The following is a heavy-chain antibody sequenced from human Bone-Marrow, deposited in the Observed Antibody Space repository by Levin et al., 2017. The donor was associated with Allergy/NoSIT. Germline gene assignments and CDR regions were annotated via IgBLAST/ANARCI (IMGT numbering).Heavy chain of an antibody. Sequence: GESLKISCAASGFTFSSYAMHWVRQAPGKGLEWVAVISYDGSNKYYADSVKGRFTISRDNSKNTLYLQMNSLRAEDTAVYYCARSTYYYGSGIDYWGQGTLVTVSS. D-gene: IGHD3-10*01. CDR1: GFTFSSYA. V-gene: IGHV3-30-3*01. CDR3: ARSTYYYGSGIDY. J-gene: IGHJ4*02. CDR2: ISYDGSNK.